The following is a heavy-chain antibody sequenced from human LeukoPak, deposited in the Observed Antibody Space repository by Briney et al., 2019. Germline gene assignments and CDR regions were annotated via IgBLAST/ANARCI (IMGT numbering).Heavy chain of an antibody. CDR2: IYTSGST. J-gene: IGHJ4*02. V-gene: IGHV4-4*07. D-gene: IGHD2-2*01. Sequence: SETLSLTCTVSGGSISSYYWSWIRQPAGKGLEWIGRIYTSGSTNYNPSLKSRVTMSVVTSKNQFSLKLSSVTAADTAVYYCARDCSSTSCYSYWGQGTLVTVSS. CDR1: GGSISSYY. CDR3: ARDCSSTSCYSY.